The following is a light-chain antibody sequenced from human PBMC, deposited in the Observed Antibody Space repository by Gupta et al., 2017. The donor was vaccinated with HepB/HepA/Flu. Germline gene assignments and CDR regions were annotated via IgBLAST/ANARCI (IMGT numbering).Light chain of an antibody. J-gene: IGKJ2*01. Sequence: MTQSPDSLAVSLGERATINCKSSQSVLYSSNNKNYLAWFQHKPGQPPKLLIYWASTRESGVPDRFSGSGSGTDFTLTISSLQAEDVAVYYCQQDDNAPYTFGQGTKLEIK. CDR2: WAS. CDR1: QSVLYSSNNKNY. V-gene: IGKV4-1*01. CDR3: QQDDNAPYT.